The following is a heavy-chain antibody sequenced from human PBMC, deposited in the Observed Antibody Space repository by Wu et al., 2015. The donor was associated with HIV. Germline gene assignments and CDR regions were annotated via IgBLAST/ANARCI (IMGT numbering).Heavy chain of an antibody. J-gene: IGHJ5*02. V-gene: IGHV1-69*12. CDR1: GGTFSSYA. D-gene: IGHD3-22*01. CDR3: ARDRLHVTNYYDSSGPGVWFDP. Sequence: QVQLVQSGAEVKKPGSSVKVSCKASGGTFSSYAISWVRQAPGQGLEWMGGIIPIFGTANYAQKFQGRVTITADESTSTAYMELSSLRSEDTAVYYCARDRLHVTNYYDSSGPGVWFDPWGQGTLVTVSS. CDR2: IIPIFGTA.